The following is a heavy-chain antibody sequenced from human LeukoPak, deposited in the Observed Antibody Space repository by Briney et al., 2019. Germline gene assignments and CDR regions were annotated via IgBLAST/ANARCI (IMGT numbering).Heavy chain of an antibody. Sequence: GGSLKLSCAASGFTFSGSTVHWVRQASGKGLDWVGHIRTKANNYATAYAASVKGRFTISRDDSKNTAYLQMNSLKIEDTAVYYCSRHEALPGDYWGPGTLVTVSS. CDR1: GFTFSGST. CDR3: SRHEALPGDY. J-gene: IGHJ4*02. D-gene: IGHD2-21*02. CDR2: IRTKANNYAT. V-gene: IGHV3-73*01.